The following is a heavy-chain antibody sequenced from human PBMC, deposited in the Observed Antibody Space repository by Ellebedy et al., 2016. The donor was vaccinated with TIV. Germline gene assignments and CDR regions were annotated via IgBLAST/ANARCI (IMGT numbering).Heavy chain of an antibody. V-gene: IGHV3-21*01. Sequence: GESLKISCAASGFTFSSYTVNWVRQAPGKGLEWVSSISGSSSYIYYADSVKGRFTISRDNSKHTLYLQMNSLRAEDTAVYYCARDGDENCGGDCYYYYYGMDVWGQGTTVTVSS. D-gene: IGHD2-21*02. CDR1: GFTFSSYT. CDR3: ARDGDENCGGDCYYYYYGMDV. CDR2: ISGSSSYI. J-gene: IGHJ6*02.